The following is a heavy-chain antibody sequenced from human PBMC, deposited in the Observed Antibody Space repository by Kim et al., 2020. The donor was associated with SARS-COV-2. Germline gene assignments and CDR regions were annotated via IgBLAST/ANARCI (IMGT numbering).Heavy chain of an antibody. V-gene: IGHV1-18*01. Sequence: ASVKVSCKASGYTFSNYGISWVRLAPGQGLEWMGWISGSNGATKYAQKFQGRVTMTTDTSADTAYMGLRSLRSDDTALYYCARAHYSTNSPFFYWGQGTL. J-gene: IGHJ4*02. CDR1: GYTFSNYG. CDR3: ARAHYSTNSPFFY. CDR2: ISGSNGAT. D-gene: IGHD2-8*01.